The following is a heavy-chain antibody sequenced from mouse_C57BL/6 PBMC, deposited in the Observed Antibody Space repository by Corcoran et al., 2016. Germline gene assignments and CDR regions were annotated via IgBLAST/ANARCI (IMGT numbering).Heavy chain of an antibody. CDR1: GYTFTDYY. Sequence: EVQLQQSGPELVKPGASVKISCKASGYTFTDYYMNWVKQSHGKSLEWIGDINPNNGGTSYNQKFKGKATLTVDKSSSTAYMELRSLTSEDSAVYYCARPRWLLHYYYAMDYWGQGTSVTVSS. CDR2: INPNNGGT. J-gene: IGHJ4*01. CDR3: ARPRWLLHYYYAMDY. D-gene: IGHD2-3*01. V-gene: IGHV1-26*01.